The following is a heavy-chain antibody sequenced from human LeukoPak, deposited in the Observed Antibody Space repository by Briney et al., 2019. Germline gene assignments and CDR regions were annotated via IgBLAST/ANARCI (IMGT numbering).Heavy chain of an antibody. CDR1: GFTFDDYA. Sequence: PGRSLRLSCAASGFTFDDYAMHWVRQAPGKGLEWVSGISWNSGSIGYVDSVKGRFTISRDNAKNSLYLQMNSLRAEDTALYYCAKDKPRIFVAAAYFDYWGQGTLVTVSS. D-gene: IGHD6-13*01. CDR2: ISWNSGSI. CDR3: AKDKPRIFVAAAYFDY. J-gene: IGHJ4*02. V-gene: IGHV3-9*01.